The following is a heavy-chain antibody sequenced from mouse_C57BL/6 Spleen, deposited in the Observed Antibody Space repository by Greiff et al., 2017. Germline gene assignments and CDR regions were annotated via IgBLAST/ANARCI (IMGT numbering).Heavy chain of an antibody. V-gene: IGHV1-61*01. D-gene: IGHD2-4*01. CDR2: IYPSDSET. CDR3: ARRGLYYDYEGGYYFDD. CDR1: GYTFTSYW. J-gene: IGHJ2*01. Sequence: VQLQQPGAELVRPGSSVKLSCKASGYTFTSYWMDWVKQRPGQGLEWIGNIYPSDSETTYTQKFKDKATLTVDHSSSTAYMQLSSLTSEDSAVXYCARRGLYYDYEGGYYFDDWGQGTTLTVSS.